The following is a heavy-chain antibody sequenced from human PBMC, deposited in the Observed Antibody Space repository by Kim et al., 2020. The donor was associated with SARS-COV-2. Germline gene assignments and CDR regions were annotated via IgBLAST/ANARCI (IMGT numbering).Heavy chain of an antibody. V-gene: IGHV3-23*01. CDR3: AKEYDCVAYSHYSI. D-gene: IGHD2-15*01. CDR2: IRPRGAAA. Sequence: GGSLRLSCEASGFKFSDYSMSWVRQAPGKGLEWVSLIRPRGAAASYADSFQGRFTVSRDDSINTLFLQMSCLKAEDTTTYYCAKEYDCVAYSHYSIWSQGIFVTV. J-gene: IGHJ4*02. CDR1: GFKFSDYS.